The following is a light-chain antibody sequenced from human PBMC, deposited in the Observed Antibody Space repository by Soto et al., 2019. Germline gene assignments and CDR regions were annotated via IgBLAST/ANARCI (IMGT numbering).Light chain of an antibody. J-gene: IGLJ3*02. CDR3: QSYDSNLSGSV. V-gene: IGLV1-40*01. CDR2: GNN. CDR1: SSNIGEGYN. Sequence: QSVLTQSPSVSGAPGQRVTISCTGGSSNIGEGYNVHWYQQHPGTAPKLLNYGNNNRPSGVADRFSGSESGTSSSLAITGLQAEHEADYYCQSYDSNLSGSVFGGGTELTVL.